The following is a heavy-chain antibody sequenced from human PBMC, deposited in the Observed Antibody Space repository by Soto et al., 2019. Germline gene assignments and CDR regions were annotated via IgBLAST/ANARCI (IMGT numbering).Heavy chain of an antibody. D-gene: IGHD2-2*01. CDR3: ARDVLYCSSTSCQSRGWFDP. Sequence: SETLSLTCTVSGGSISSYYWSWIRQPPGKGLEWIGYIYYSGSTNYNPSLKSRVSISVDTSKNQFSLKLSSVTAADTAVYYCARDVLYCSSTSCQSRGWFDPWGQGTLVTVSS. CDR2: IYYSGST. V-gene: IGHV4-59*01. CDR1: GGSISSYY. J-gene: IGHJ5*02.